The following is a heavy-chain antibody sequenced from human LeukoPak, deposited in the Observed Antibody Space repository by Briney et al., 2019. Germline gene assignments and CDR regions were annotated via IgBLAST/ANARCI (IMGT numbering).Heavy chain of an antibody. V-gene: IGHV1-2*02. CDR2: IHPNSGGT. J-gene: IGHJ4*02. Sequence: ASVQVSCKASGYTFTGYYIYWVRQAPGQGLEWMGWIHPNSGGTNFAQKFQGRVTMTRDTSISTAYLQWRSLKASDTAVYYCASRKLGNDYWGQGTLVTVSS. D-gene: IGHD7-27*01. CDR1: GYTFTGYY. CDR3: ASRKLGNDY.